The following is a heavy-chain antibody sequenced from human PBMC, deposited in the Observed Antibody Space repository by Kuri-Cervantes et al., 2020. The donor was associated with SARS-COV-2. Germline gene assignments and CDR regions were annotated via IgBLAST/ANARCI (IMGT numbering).Heavy chain of an antibody. CDR2: IKQDGCEK. CDR3: ARAFSPAYTSSDSDPFDF. Sequence: GGSLRLSCAASGFTFSSYWMSWVRQAPGKGLEWVANIKQDGCEKYYVDSVKGRFTISRDNAKNSLYLQMNSLSAEDTAVYYCARAFSPAYTSSDSDPFDFWGRGTMVTVSS. D-gene: IGHD3-16*01. V-gene: IGHV3-7*01. J-gene: IGHJ3*01. CDR1: GFTFSSYW.